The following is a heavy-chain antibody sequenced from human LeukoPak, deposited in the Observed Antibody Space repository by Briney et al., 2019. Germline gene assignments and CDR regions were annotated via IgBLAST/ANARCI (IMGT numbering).Heavy chain of an antibody. Sequence: QSGGSLRLSCAASGFTFSSYWMSWVRQAPGKGLEWVANIKQDGSEKYYVDSVKGRFTISRDNAKNSLYLQMNSLRAEDTAVYYCVLVIPYYYYGMDVWGQGTTVTVSS. J-gene: IGHJ6*02. CDR3: VLVIPYYYYGMDV. D-gene: IGHD3-9*01. CDR2: IKQDGSEK. CDR1: GFTFSSYW. V-gene: IGHV3-7*01.